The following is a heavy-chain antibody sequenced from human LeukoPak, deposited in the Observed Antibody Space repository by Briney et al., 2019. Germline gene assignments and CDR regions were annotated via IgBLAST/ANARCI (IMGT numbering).Heavy chain of an antibody. CDR2: IYYSGST. D-gene: IGHD3-3*01. CDR1: GGSISSGVYY. J-gene: IGHJ3*02. CDR3: ARGTYDFWSGYHDAFDI. V-gene: IGHV4-30-4*01. Sequence: SETLSLTCTVSGGSISSGVYYWSWIRQPPGKGLEWIGYIYYSGSTYYNPSLKSRVTISVDTSKNQFSLKLSSVTAADTAVYYCARGTYDFWSGYHDAFDIWGQGTMVTVSS.